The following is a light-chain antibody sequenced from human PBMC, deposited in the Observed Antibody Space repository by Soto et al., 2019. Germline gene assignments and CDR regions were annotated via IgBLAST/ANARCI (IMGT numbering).Light chain of an antibody. CDR2: NNN. CDR3: AAWDDSLNGNV. Sequence: ALTQPPSASGTPGQRATISCSGSSSNIGSNTVNWYQQLPGTAPKLLMYNNNERPSGVPDRFSGSKSGTSASLAISGLQSEDEADYYCAAWDDSLNGNVFGTGTKVTVL. V-gene: IGLV1-44*01. J-gene: IGLJ1*01. CDR1: SSNIGSNT.